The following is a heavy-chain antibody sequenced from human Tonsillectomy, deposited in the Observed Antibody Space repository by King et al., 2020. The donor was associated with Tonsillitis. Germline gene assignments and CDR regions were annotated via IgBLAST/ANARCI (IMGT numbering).Heavy chain of an antibody. V-gene: IGHV4-34*01. D-gene: IGHD4-17*01. Sequence: VQLQQWGAGLLKPSETLSLTCAVYGGSFSGYYWSWIRQPPGKGLEWIGEINNSGSTNYNPSLKSRVTISVNTSKNQFSLKLSSVTAADTAVYYCARETTVTNAVDYWGQGTLVTVSS. J-gene: IGHJ4*02. CDR1: GGSFSGYY. CDR2: INNSGST. CDR3: ARETTVTNAVDY.